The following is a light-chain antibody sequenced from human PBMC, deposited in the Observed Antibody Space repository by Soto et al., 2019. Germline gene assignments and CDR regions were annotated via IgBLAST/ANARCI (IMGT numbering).Light chain of an antibody. CDR1: QSVSSN. CDR2: DAS. J-gene: IGKJ2*01. CDR3: QQRSNWPPT. V-gene: IGKV3-11*01. Sequence: EMVLTQSQATLFLSPGERATFSCRASQSVSSNLACYQQKPAQPPRLLIYDASNRATGIPARFSGSGSGTDFTLTISSLEPEDFAVYYCQQRSNWPPTFGQGTKLEIK.